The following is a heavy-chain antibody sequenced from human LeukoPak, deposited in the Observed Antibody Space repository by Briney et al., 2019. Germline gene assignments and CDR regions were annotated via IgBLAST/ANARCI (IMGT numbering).Heavy chain of an antibody. Sequence: SETLSLTCTVSGGSISSYYWSWIRQPPGKGLEWIGYIYYSGSTNYNPSLKSRDTISVDTSKNQFSLKLSSVTAADTAVYYCARGEHYGDYSYWGQGTLVTVSS. V-gene: IGHV4-59*01. CDR1: GGSISSYY. CDR3: ARGEHYGDYSY. J-gene: IGHJ4*02. D-gene: IGHD4-17*01. CDR2: IYYSGST.